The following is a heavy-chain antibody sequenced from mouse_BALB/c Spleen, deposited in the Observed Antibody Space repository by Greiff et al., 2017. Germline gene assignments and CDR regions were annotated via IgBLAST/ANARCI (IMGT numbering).Heavy chain of an antibody. CDR3: ARGDMDY. Sequence: VMLVESGPELVKPGASVRISCKASGYTFTSYYIHWVKQRPGQGLEWIGWIYPGNVNTKYNEKFKGKATLTADKSSSTAYMQLSSLTSEDTAVYFCARGDMDYWGQGTSVTVSS. CDR1: GYTFTSYY. J-gene: IGHJ4*01. V-gene: IGHV1S56*01. CDR2: IYPGNVNT.